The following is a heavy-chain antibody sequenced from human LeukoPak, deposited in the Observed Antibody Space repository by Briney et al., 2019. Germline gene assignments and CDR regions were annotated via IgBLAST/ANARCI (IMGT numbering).Heavy chain of an antibody. D-gene: IGHD5-18*01. Sequence: PGGSLRLSCAASGFTFSSYSMNWVRQAPGRGLEWVSSINSRSSYIYYADSVKGRFTASRGNAQNSLYLQMNSLRAEDTAVYYCAREIAGYSYGAFDYWGQGTLVTVSS. J-gene: IGHJ4*02. CDR2: INSRSSYI. CDR3: AREIAGYSYGAFDY. CDR1: GFTFSSYS. V-gene: IGHV3-21*01.